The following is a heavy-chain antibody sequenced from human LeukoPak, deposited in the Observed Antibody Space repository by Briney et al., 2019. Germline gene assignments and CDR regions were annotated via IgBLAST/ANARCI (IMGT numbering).Heavy chain of an antibody. J-gene: IGHJ4*02. CDR2: INHSGST. D-gene: IGHD1-1*01. V-gene: IGHV4-34*01. CDR3: ARGGYEIDY. Sequence: KPSETLSLTCAVYGGSFSGYYWSWIRQPPGKGLEWIGEINHSGSTNYNPSLKSRVTISVDTSKNQFSLKLSSVTAADTAVYYCARGGYEIDYWGQGTLVTVSS. CDR1: GGSFSGYY.